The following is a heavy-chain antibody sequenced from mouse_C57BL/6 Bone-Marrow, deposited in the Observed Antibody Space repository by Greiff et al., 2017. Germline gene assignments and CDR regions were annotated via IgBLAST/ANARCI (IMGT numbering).Heavy chain of an antibody. D-gene: IGHD3-2*02. V-gene: IGHV1-50*01. Sequence: VQLQQPGAELVKPGASVKLSCKASGYTFPSYWMQWVKQRPGQGLEWIGEIDPSDSYTNYNQKFKGKATLTVDTSSSTAYMQLSSLTSEDSAVYYCARSVDSSGYYFDYWGQGTTLTVSS. CDR2: IDPSDSYT. CDR1: GYTFPSYW. CDR3: ARSVDSSGYYFDY. J-gene: IGHJ2*01.